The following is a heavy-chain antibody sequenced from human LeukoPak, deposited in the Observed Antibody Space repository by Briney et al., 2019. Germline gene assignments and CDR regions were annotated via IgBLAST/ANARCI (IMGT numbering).Heavy chain of an antibody. J-gene: IGHJ4*02. CDR1: GGSFSGYY. CDR3: ARYRDGYCSGGSCYGFDY. Sequence: ASETLSLTCAVYGGSFSGYYWSWIRQPPGKGLEWIGEINHSGSTNYNPSLKSRVTISVDTSKKQFSLKVSSVTAADTAVYYCARYRDGYCSGGSCYGFDYWGQGTLVTVSS. D-gene: IGHD2-15*01. V-gene: IGHV4-34*01. CDR2: INHSGST.